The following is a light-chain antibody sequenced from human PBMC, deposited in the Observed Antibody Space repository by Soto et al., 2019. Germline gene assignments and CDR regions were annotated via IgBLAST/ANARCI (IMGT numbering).Light chain of an antibody. CDR3: QQYNKGPRT. Sequence: EIVMTQSPATLSVSAGERATLSCRAGQSVNNNLAWYQQKPGQAPRLLIYGASTRATGIPARFNGSGSGAEFTLTISSLQSEDFAVYYCQQYNKGPRTFGQGTKVEIK. V-gene: IGKV3-15*01. J-gene: IGKJ1*01. CDR2: GAS. CDR1: QSVNNN.